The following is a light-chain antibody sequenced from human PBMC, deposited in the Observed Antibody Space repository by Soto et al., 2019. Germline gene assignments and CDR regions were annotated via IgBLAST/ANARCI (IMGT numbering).Light chain of an antibody. CDR3: QQYNNWPRT. CDR1: QSVSSN. V-gene: IGKV3-15*01. J-gene: IGKJ1*01. CDR2: GAS. Sequence: EIMINQSPSTVSVYPGERAHLHCRASQSVSSNLAWYQQKPGQAPRLLIYGASTRATGIPARFSGSGSGTEFTLTISSLQSEDFAVYYCQQYNNWPRTFGQGSKVDI.